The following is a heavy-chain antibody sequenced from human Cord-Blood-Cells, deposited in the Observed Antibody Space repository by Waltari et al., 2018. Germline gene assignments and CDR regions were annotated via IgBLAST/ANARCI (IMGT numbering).Heavy chain of an antibody. CDR1: GFTFSNAW. V-gene: IGHV3-15*01. Sequence: EVQLVESGGGLVKPGGSLRLSCAASGFTFSNAWMSWVRQAPGKGLEWVGRIKSKTDGGTTDYAAPVKGRFTISRDDSKNTLYRQMNSLKTEDTAVYYWTTVGYSYGYVGYYYYYMDVWGKGTMVTVSS. D-gene: IGHD5-18*01. J-gene: IGHJ6*03. CDR2: IKSKTDGGTT. CDR3: TTVGYSYGYVGYYYYYMDV.